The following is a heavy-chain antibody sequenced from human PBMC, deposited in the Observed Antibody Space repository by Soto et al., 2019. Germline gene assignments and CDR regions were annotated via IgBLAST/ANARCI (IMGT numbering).Heavy chain of an antibody. CDR1: GGSISSSSYY. J-gene: IGHJ4*02. CDR3: ASEQLGYCSSTSCPGVWLLYDY. Sequence: SETLSLTCTVSGGSISSSSYYWGWIRQPPGKGLEWIGSIYYSGSTYYNPSLKSRVTISVDTSKNQFSLKLSSVTAADTAVYYCASEQLGYCSSTSCPGVWLLYDYWGQGTLVTVSS. D-gene: IGHD2-2*01. V-gene: IGHV4-39*01. CDR2: IYYSGST.